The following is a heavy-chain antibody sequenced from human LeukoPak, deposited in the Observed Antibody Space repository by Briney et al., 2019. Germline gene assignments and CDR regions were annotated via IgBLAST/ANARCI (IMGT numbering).Heavy chain of an antibody. CDR3: AKGIQLWTAFDY. CDR2: ISGSGGST. Sequence: GGSLRLSGAASGFTFSSYAISWVRRAPGKGLKWVSAISGSGGSTYYADSVKGRFTISRDNSKNTLYLQMNSLRAEDTAVYYCAKGIQLWTAFDYWGQGTLVTVSS. J-gene: IGHJ4*02. D-gene: IGHD5-18*01. CDR1: GFTFSSYA. V-gene: IGHV3-23*01.